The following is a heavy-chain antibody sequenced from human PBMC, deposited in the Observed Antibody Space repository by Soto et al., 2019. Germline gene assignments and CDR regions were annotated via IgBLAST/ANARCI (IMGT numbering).Heavy chain of an antibody. CDR2: IYYSGST. Sequence: QVQLQESGPGLVKPSQTLSLTCTVSGGSISSGGYYWSWIRQHPGKGLEWIGYIYYSGSTYYNPSLKSRLTRPVDTSKNKLSLKLSSVTAADTAVYYCARDAGGTRTPTAVDYWGQRTLVTVSS. CDR3: ARDAGGTRTPTAVDY. V-gene: IGHV4-31*03. J-gene: IGHJ4*02. CDR1: GGSISSGGYY. D-gene: IGHD2-2*01.